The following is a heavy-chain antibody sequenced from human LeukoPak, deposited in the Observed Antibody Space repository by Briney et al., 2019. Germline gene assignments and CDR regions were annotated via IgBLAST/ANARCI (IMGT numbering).Heavy chain of an antibody. V-gene: IGHV3-53*01. Sequence: PGGSLRLSCAASGFTVSNNYVSWVRKAPGTGLEWVSILYSGGSTYYADSVKGRFTISRDNSKNTLYLQMNSLRAGDTAVYYCARATRGVHYFDYWGQGTLVTVSS. CDR1: GFTVSNNY. CDR2: LYSGGST. D-gene: IGHD3-10*01. CDR3: ARATRGVHYFDY. J-gene: IGHJ4*02.